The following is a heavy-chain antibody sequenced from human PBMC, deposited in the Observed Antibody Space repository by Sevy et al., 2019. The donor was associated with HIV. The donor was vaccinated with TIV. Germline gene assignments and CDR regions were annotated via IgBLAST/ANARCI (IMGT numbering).Heavy chain of an antibody. V-gene: IGHV3-49*03. CDR2: IRNKAYGGTT. CDR3: TREYYDFWSGYYTFDY. CDR1: GFTFGDYA. D-gene: IGHD3-3*01. Sequence: GGSLRLSCTASGFTFGDYAMSWFRQAPGKGLEWVGFIRNKAYGGTTEHAASVKGKFTISRDDSKSIAYLQMNSLKTEDTAVYYCTREYYDFWSGYYTFDYWGQGTLVTVSS. J-gene: IGHJ4*02.